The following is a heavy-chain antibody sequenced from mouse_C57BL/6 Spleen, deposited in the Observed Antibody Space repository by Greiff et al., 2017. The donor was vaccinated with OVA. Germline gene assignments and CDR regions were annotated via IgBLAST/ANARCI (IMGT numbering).Heavy chain of an antibody. CDR2: ISDGGSYT. Sequence: DVKLVESGGGLVKPGGSLKLSCAASGFTFSSYAMSWVRQTPEKRLEWVATISDGGSYTYYPDNVKGRFTISRDNAKNNLYLQMSHLKSEDTAMYYCARDFSYYGIPFAYWGQGTLVTVSA. CDR3: ARDFSYYGIPFAY. D-gene: IGHD1-1*01. CDR1: GFTFSSYA. J-gene: IGHJ3*01. V-gene: IGHV5-4*01.